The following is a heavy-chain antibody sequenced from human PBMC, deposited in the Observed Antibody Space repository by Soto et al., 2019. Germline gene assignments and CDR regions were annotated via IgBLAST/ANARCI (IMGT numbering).Heavy chain of an antibody. D-gene: IGHD3-16*01. CDR2: IIPLFGTA. Sequence: QVQLVQSGAEVKKPGSSVKVSCKASGGTFNNYAISWVRQAPGQGLEWMGGIIPLFGTANYAQKFEGRVTMSAYKSTDTAYMELSSLKSEDTAVYYCARRIGEGYRGTYALDYLGQGTLVTVSS. J-gene: IGHJ4*02. V-gene: IGHV1-69*06. CDR1: GGTFNNYA. CDR3: ARRIGEGYRGTYALDY.